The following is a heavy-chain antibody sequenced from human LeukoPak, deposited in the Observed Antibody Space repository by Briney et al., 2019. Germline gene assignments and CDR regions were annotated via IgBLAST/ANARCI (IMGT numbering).Heavy chain of an antibody. CDR2: IDKDGRST. CDR1: GFTLGAFA. V-gene: IGHV3-43*02. CDR3: ATWAFYHSLDV. D-gene: IGHD1-1*01. Sequence: PGGSLRLSCAASGFTLGAFAMHWVRQAPGKGLEGVSLIDKDGRSTYYADSVKGRFTISRDTSKNSLYLQMNSLRTEAPALYYCATWAFYHSLDVWGQGTLVTVSS. J-gene: IGHJ4*02.